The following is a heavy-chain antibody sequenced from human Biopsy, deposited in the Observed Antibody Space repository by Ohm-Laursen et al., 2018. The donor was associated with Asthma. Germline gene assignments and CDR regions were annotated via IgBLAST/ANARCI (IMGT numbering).Heavy chain of an antibody. CDR1: GGSVSSGSHY. D-gene: IGHD5-18*01. J-gene: IGHJ4*02. CDR2: ISYSGST. V-gene: IGHV4-61*01. CDR3: ARDFVDSAMDYFDY. Sequence: TLSRTCIVSGGSVSSGSHYWSWLRQPPGKGLEWIGYISYSGSTNYNTSLKSRVTISVDTSKNQFSLKLSSVTAADTAVYYCARDFVDSAMDYFDYWGQGTLVTVSS.